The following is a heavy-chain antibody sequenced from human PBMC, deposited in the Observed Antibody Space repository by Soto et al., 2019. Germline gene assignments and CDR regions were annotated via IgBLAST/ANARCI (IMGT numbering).Heavy chain of an antibody. CDR1: GFTFSSYG. CDR2: ISGSGGST. V-gene: IGHV3-23*01. CDR3: AKDGYSSCPGWFDP. J-gene: IGHJ5*02. Sequence: PGGSLRLSCAASGFTFSSYGMHWVRQAPGKGLEWVAVISGSGGSTYYADSVKGRFTISRDNSKNTLYLQMNSLRAEDTAVYYCAKDGYSSCPGWFDPWGQGTLVTVSS. D-gene: IGHD6-19*01.